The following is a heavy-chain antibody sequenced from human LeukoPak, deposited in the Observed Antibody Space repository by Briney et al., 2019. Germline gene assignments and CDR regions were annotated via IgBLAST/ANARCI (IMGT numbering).Heavy chain of an antibody. D-gene: IGHD3-10*01. CDR1: GFTFDDYG. V-gene: IGHV3-20*01. J-gene: IGHJ3*02. Sequence: GGSLRLSCAASGFTFDDYGMSWVRQAPGKGLEWVSGINWNGGSTGYADSVKGRFTISRDNAKNSLYLQMNSLRAEDTALYHCARDRGSSGSSPHAFDIWGQGTMVTVSS. CDR2: INWNGGST. CDR3: ARDRGSSGSSPHAFDI.